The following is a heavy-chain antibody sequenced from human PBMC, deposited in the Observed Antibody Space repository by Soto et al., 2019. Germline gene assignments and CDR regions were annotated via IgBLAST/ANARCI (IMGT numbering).Heavy chain of an antibody. V-gene: IGHV4-34*01. Sequence: SETLSLTCAVYGGSFSGYYWSWIRQPPGKGLEWIGEINHSGSTNYNPSLKSRVTISVDTSKNQFSLKLSSVTAADTAVYYCARGGVTLDTNYFDYWGQGTLVTVSS. CDR1: GGSFSGYY. CDR2: INHSGST. CDR3: ARGGVTLDTNYFDY. D-gene: IGHD3-10*01. J-gene: IGHJ4*02.